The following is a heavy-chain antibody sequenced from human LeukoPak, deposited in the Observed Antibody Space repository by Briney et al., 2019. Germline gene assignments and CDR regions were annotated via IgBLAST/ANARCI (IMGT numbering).Heavy chain of an antibody. CDR3: ARGLRYCSSTSCYTNYYMDV. D-gene: IGHD2-2*01. V-gene: IGHV3-21*01. CDR2: ISSSSSYI. CDR1: GFTFNSYS. J-gene: IGHJ6*03. Sequence: GGSLRLSCAASGFTFNSYSMNWVRQAPGKGLEWVSSISSSSSYIYYADSVKGRFTISRDNAKNSLYLQMNSLRAEDTAVYYCARGLRYCSSTSCYTNYYMDVWGKGTTVTVSS.